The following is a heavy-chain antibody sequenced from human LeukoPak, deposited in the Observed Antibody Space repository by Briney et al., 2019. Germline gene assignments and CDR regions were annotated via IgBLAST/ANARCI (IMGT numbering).Heavy chain of an antibody. CDR2: INHSGST. CDR1: GGSFSGYY. J-gene: IGHJ4*02. CDR3: ARGGGSGSYSYFDY. D-gene: IGHD1-26*01. Sequence: SETLSLTCAVYGGSFSGYYWSWIRQPLGKGLEWIGEINHSGSTNYNPSLKSRVTISVDTSKNQFSLKLSSVTAADTAVYYCARGGGSGSYSYFDYWGQGTLVTVSS. V-gene: IGHV4-34*01.